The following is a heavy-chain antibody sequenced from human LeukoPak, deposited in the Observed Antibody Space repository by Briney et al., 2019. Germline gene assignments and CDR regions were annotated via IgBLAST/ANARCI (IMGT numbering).Heavy chain of an antibody. J-gene: IGHJ4*02. Sequence: GRSLRLSCAASGFTFSSYSMNWVRQAPGKGLEWVSSISSSSSYIYYADSVKGRFTISRDNAKNSLYLQMNSLRAEDTAVYYCARDMIVVGLFDYWGQGTLVTVSS. CDR3: ARDMIVVGLFDY. D-gene: IGHD3-22*01. CDR2: ISSSSSYI. V-gene: IGHV3-21*01. CDR1: GFTFSSYS.